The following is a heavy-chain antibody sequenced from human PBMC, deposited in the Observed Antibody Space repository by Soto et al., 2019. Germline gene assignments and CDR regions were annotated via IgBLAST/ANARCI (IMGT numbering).Heavy chain of an antibody. Sequence: QVQLDQSGAEVRKPGASVRISCKTSGETFDDYYVHWVRQAPGQGLEWIGKIYPSGGATNYAQKLRGRATLTRDTSTTTVYMDLSGLTSEDTAIYYCARDLSYNFYDFWGQGTQVTVSS. J-gene: IGHJ4*02. D-gene: IGHD3-3*01. CDR2: IYPSGGAT. CDR1: GETFDDYY. CDR3: ARDLSYNFYDF. V-gene: IGHV1-46*02.